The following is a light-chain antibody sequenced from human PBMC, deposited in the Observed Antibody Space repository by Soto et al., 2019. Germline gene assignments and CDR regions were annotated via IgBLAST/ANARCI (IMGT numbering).Light chain of an antibody. CDR3: QQYGSSPPT. CDR1: ESVRSN. V-gene: IGKV3-20*01. CDR2: GAS. J-gene: IGKJ1*01. Sequence: EIVMTQSPATLSVSPGEGATLSCRAAESVRSNLAWYQQKPGQAPRLLIYGASSRATGIPDRFSGSGSGTDFTLTINRLEPEDFALYYCQQYGSSPPTFGQGTKVDIK.